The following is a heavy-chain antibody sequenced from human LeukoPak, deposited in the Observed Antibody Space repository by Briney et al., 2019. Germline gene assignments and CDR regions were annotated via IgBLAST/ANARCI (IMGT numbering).Heavy chain of an antibody. CDR2: ISGSGGST. Sequence: TGGSLRLSCAASGFTFSSYAMSWVRQAPGKGLEWVSGISGSGGSTKYADSVKGRFTISRDNSKNTLYLQMNSLRAEDTVVYYCAKEEYSSSYDYWGQGTLVTVSS. J-gene: IGHJ4*02. D-gene: IGHD6-6*01. CDR3: AKEEYSSSYDY. CDR1: GFTFSSYA. V-gene: IGHV3-23*01.